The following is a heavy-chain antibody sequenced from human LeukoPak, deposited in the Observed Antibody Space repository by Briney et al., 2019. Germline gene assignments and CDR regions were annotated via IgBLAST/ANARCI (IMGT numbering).Heavy chain of an antibody. CDR2: ISGSGGST. Sequence: GGSLRLSCAASGFTFSSYAMSWVRQAPGKGLEWVLAISGSGGSTYYADSVKGRFTISRDNAKNSLYLQMNSLRAEDTAVYYCARTRPGLYFDYWGQGTVVTVSS. J-gene: IGHJ4*02. V-gene: IGHV3-23*01. CDR3: ARTRPGLYFDY. CDR1: GFTFSSYA. D-gene: IGHD1/OR15-1a*01.